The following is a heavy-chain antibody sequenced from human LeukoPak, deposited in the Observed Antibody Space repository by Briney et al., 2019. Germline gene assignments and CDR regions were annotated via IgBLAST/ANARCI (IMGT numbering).Heavy chain of an antibody. D-gene: IGHD5-12*01. V-gene: IGHV1-18*04. CDR2: ISAYNGNT. J-gene: IGHJ6*04. Sequence: ASVKVSCKASGYTFTSYGISWVQQAPGQGLEWMGWISAYNGNTNYAQKLQGRVTMTTDTSTSTAYMELRSLRSDDTAVYYCARDGTDIVEEEAYYYYGMDVWGKGTTVTVSS. CDR3: ARDGTDIVEEEAYYYYGMDV. CDR1: GYTFTSYG.